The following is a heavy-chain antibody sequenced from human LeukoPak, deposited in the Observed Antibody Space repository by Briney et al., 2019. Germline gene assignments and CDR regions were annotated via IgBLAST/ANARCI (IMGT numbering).Heavy chain of an antibody. CDR1: GFTFSSYG. Sequence: PGRSLRLSCAASGFTFSSYGMHWVRQAPGKGLEWVAVISYDGSNKYYADSVKGRFTISRDNSKNTLYLQMNSLRAEDTAVYYCARDHRRYYGGMDVWGQGTTVTVSS. J-gene: IGHJ6*02. D-gene: IGHD3-10*01. CDR2: ISYDGSNK. V-gene: IGHV3-30*03. CDR3: ARDHRRYYGGMDV.